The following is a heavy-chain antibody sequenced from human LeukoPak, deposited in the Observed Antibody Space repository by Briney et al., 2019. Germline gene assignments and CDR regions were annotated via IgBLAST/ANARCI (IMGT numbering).Heavy chain of an antibody. CDR3: ARDLHCDSSGYYYGLSAFDI. CDR1: GGSISSYY. CDR2: IYTSGST. V-gene: IGHV4-4*07. J-gene: IGHJ3*02. Sequence: SETLSLTCTVSGGSISSYYWSWIRQPAGKGLEWIGRIYTSGSTNYNPSLKSRVTMSVDTSKNQFSLKLSSVTAADTAVYYCARDLHCDSSGYYYGLSAFDIWGQGTMVTVSS. D-gene: IGHD3-22*01.